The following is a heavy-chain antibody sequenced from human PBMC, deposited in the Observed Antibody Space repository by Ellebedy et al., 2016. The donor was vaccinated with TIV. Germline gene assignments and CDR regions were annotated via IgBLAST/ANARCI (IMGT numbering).Heavy chain of an antibody. Sequence: GESLKISCAASGFTFRIYAMGWVRQAPGKGLEWVSTISRNGGGTYYAGSVEGRFTISRDNSNNTLWLQMSGLRAEDTAVYYCARDPFTSYYTGMDVWGQGTTVTVFS. CDR1: GFTFRIYA. CDR3: ARDPFTSYYTGMDV. J-gene: IGHJ6*02. CDR2: ISRNGGGT. V-gene: IGHV3-23*01.